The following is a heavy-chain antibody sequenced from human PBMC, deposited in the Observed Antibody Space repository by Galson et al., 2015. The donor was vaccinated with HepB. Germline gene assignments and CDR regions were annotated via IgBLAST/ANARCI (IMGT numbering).Heavy chain of an antibody. CDR3: AKVTYRSGWSPLDY. D-gene: IGHD6-19*01. V-gene: IGHV3-48*02. CDR1: GFTFSIYS. J-gene: IGHJ4*02. CDR2: ISGTSSTI. Sequence: SLRLSCAASGFTFSIYSMNWVRQAPGKGLEWVSYISGTSSTINYADSVKGRFTMSRDNAKNSLYLQMYSLRDEDTAVYYCAKVTYRSGWSPLDYWGQGTLVTVSS.